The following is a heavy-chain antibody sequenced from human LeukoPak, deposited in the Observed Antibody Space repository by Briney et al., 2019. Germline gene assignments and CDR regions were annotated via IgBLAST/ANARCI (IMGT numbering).Heavy chain of an antibody. J-gene: IGHJ4*02. D-gene: IGHD3-10*01. Sequence: QSGGSLRLSCAASGFTFDDYAMHWVRQAPGKGLEWVSGISWNSGSIGYADSVKGRFSISRDNAKNSLYLQMNSLRAEDMALYYCAKDLVVRGAIISFGLDYWGQGTLVTVSS. CDR2: ISWNSGSI. CDR1: GFTFDDYA. CDR3: AKDLVVRGAIISFGLDY. V-gene: IGHV3-9*03.